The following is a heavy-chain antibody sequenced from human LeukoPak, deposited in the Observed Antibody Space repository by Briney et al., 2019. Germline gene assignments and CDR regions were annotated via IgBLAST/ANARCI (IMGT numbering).Heavy chain of an antibody. D-gene: IGHD1-1*01. Sequence: ASVKVSCKTAGYTFSNYGISWVRQAPGQGLEWMGWITAYNGNRLYAQRFQGRITLTTDTSTSTSYMELRSLEYDDTAIYYCARDNDKVVDHWGQGTLVTVSS. J-gene: IGHJ4*01. CDR2: ITAYNGNR. CDR1: GYTFSNYG. V-gene: IGHV1-18*01. CDR3: ARDNDKVVDH.